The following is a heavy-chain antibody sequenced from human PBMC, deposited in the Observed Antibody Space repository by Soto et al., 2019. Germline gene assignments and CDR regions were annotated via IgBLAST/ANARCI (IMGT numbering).Heavy chain of an antibody. CDR1: GGSISSYY. CDR2: IYYSGST. V-gene: IGHV4-59*08. J-gene: IGHJ4*02. Sequence: AETLSLTCTVSGGSISSYYWSWIRQPPGKGLEWIGYIYYSGSTNYNPSLKSRVTISVDTSKNQFSLKLSSVTAADTAVYYCASSSVAGRFDYWGQGTLVTVSS. CDR3: ASSSVAGRFDY. D-gene: IGHD6-19*01.